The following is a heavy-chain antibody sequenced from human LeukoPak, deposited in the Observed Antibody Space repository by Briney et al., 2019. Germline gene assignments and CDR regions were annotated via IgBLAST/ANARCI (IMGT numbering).Heavy chain of an antibody. D-gene: IGHD2-15*01. Sequence: SVKVSCKASGGTFSSYAISWVRQAPGQGLEWMGRIIPIFGTANYAQKFQGRVTITTDESTSTAYMELSSLRSEDTAVYYCASDQGYCSGGSCYIWGQGTPVTVSS. CDR1: GGTFSSYA. CDR2: IIPIFGTA. V-gene: IGHV1-69*05. J-gene: IGHJ4*02. CDR3: ASDQGYCSGGSCYI.